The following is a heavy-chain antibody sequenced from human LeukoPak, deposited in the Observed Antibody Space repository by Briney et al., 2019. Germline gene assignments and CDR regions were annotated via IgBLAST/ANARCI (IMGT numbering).Heavy chain of an antibody. D-gene: IGHD6-19*01. CDR1: DGSISSFY. CDR3: ARGDSTGWDFDY. Sequence: SETLSLTCTVSDGSISSFYWSWIRQPPGKGLEWIGYIYYSGSSDYNPSLRSRVTISVDTSKKQISLKLSSVTAADTAVYYCARGDSTGWDFDYWGQGTLVTVSS. CDR2: IYYSGSS. V-gene: IGHV4-59*01. J-gene: IGHJ4*02.